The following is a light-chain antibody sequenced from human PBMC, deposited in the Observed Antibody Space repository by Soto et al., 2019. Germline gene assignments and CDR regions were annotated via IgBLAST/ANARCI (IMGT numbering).Light chain of an antibody. CDR1: SSNIGSNT. V-gene: IGLV1-44*01. J-gene: IGLJ7*01. Sequence: QSVLTQPPSASGTPGQRVSISCSGSSSNIGSNTVRWYQHLPGTAPRLLIYNNIPRPSGVPDRFSGSKSGTSASLAISGLQSEDEADYYCAVWDDSLDGHAVFGGGTQLTVL. CDR3: AVWDDSLDGHAV. CDR2: NNI.